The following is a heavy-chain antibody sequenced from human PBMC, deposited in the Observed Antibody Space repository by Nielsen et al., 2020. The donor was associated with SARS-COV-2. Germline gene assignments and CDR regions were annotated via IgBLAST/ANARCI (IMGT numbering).Heavy chain of an antibody. J-gene: IGHJ3*01. CDR3: VRAPDYDVLTGYYPDGFDV. D-gene: IGHD3-9*01. CDR1: GGSTSSYF. V-gene: IGHV4-59*12. CDR2: MYHSGST. Sequence: SETLSLTCTVSGGSTSSYFWSWIRQPPGKGLEWIGYMYHSGSTNYNPSLKSRVTISVDTSKNQFSLKLSSVTAADTAIYYCVRAPDYDVLTGYYPDGFDVWGRGTMVTVSS.